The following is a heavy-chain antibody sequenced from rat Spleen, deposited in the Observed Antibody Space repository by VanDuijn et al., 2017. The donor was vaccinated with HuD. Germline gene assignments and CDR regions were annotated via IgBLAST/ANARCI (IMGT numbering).Heavy chain of an antibody. Sequence: EVQLVESGGGLVQPGRSLKLSCAASGFTFSNYGMHWIRQAPTKGLEWVASISPSGGSTYYRDSVKGRFTISRDNAKNTLYLQMDSLRSEDTATYYGAKAPTYPGPYLDYWGQGVMVTVSS. CDR1: GFTFSNYG. CDR3: AKAPTYPGPYLDY. V-gene: IGHV5-19*01. CDR2: ISPSGGST. D-gene: IGHD1-4*01. J-gene: IGHJ2*01.